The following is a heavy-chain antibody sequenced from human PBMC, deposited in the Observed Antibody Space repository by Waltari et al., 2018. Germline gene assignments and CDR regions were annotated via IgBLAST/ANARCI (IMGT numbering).Heavy chain of an antibody. Sequence: QVQLVQSGAAVKKPGASVKVSCQASGYPFVGYFTHWVLPAPGQGLEWMGWINPKTGGTNYTQVFQGRVTMTRDTSISTVYMELTGLRSDDTAVYYCARQSGLVAGDFWGLGTLVTVSS. CDR1: GYPFVGYF. V-gene: IGHV1-2*02. CDR3: ARQSGLVAGDF. J-gene: IGHJ4*02. CDR2: INPKTGGT. D-gene: IGHD6-19*01.